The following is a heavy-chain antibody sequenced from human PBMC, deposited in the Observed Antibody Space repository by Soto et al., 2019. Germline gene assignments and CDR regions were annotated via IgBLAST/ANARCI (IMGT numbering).Heavy chain of an antibody. D-gene: IGHD6-19*01. V-gene: IGHV5-10-1*01. CDR2: IDPSDSYT. Sequence: PGESLKISCKGSGYSFTSYWISWVRQMPGKGLEWMGRIDPSDSYTNYSPSFQGHVTISADKSISTAYLQWSSLKASDTAMYYFARHAGGRYSWFDPWGQGTLVTISS. J-gene: IGHJ5*02. CDR3: ARHAGGRYSWFDP. CDR1: GYSFTSYW.